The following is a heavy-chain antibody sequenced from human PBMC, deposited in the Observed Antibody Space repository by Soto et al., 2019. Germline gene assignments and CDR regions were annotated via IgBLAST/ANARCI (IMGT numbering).Heavy chain of an antibody. Sequence: EVQLLESGGGLVQPGGSLRLSCAASGFTFSSYAMSWVRQAPGKGLEWVSAISGSGGSTYYADSVKGRFTISRDNSKNTLFLQMNSLRAEDTAVYYCARVDTAMVTLYYYYGMDVWGQGTTVTVSS. D-gene: IGHD5-18*01. J-gene: IGHJ6*02. V-gene: IGHV3-23*01. CDR1: GFTFSSYA. CDR3: ARVDTAMVTLYYYYGMDV. CDR2: ISGSGGST.